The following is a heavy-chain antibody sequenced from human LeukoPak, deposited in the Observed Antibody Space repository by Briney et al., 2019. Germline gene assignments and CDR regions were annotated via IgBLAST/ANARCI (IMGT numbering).Heavy chain of an antibody. Sequence: GGYLRLTCAASGFTFSSYEMNWVRQAPGKGLEWVSYISSSGSTIYYADSVKGRFTISRDNAKNSLYLQMNSLRAEDTAVYYCAELGITMIGGVWGKGTTVTISA. CDR1: GFTFSSYE. CDR3: AELGITMIGGV. D-gene: IGHD3-10*02. CDR2: ISSSGSTI. V-gene: IGHV3-48*03. J-gene: IGHJ6*04.